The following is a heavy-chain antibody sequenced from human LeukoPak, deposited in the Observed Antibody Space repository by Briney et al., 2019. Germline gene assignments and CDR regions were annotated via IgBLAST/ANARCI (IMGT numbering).Heavy chain of an antibody. CDR1: GFTFSSYG. J-gene: IGHJ4*02. CDR2: ISYDGSNK. CDR3: AKDKGHYDSSSGYPSYFDY. Sequence: GRSLRLSCAASGFTFSSYGMHWVRQAPGKGLEWVAVISYDGSNKYYADSVKGRFTISRDNSKNTLYLQMNSLRAEDTAVYYCAKDKGHYDSSSGYPSYFDYWGQGTLVTVSS. D-gene: IGHD3-3*01. V-gene: IGHV3-30*18.